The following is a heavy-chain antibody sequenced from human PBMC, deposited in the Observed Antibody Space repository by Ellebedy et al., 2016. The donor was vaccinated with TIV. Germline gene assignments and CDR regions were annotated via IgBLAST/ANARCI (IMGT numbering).Heavy chain of an antibody. CDR2: ISGYNGNT. CDR3: ARARGHSDNSGYDY. CDR1: GYTFTSYG. J-gene: IGHJ4*02. V-gene: IGHV1-18*01. Sequence: ASVKVSCXASGYTFTSYGISWVRQAPGQGLEWMGWISGYNGNTNYAQKFQGRVTLTRDTSTSTANMELRGLRSDDTAVYYCARARGHSDNSGYDYWGQGTLVTVSS. D-gene: IGHD3-22*01.